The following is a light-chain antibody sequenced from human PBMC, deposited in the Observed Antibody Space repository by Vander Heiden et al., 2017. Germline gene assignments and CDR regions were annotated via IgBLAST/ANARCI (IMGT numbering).Light chain of an antibody. J-gene: IGKJ1*01. CDR3: QQYSIDSPT. V-gene: IGKV1-5*01. CDR2: DAS. Sequence: DIQMTQSPSTLSASVGDRVTITCRASQSITTWLAWYQQKPGKAPKLLIYDASNLQSGVPSRFSGSGSGTDFSLTISGLQPDDFATYYCQQYSIDSPTFGQGTKVEI. CDR1: QSITTW.